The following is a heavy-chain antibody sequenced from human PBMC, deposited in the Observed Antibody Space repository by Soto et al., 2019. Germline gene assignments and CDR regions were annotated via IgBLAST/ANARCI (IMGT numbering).Heavy chain of an antibody. J-gene: IGHJ4*02. V-gene: IGHV4-4*02. D-gene: IGHD5-12*01. Sequence: QVQLQESGPGLVKPSGTLSLTCAVSGGSISSSNWWSWVRQPPGKGLEWIGEIYHSGSTNYNPSLKSRVXXXVXXSTNQFSLKLSSVTAADTAVYYCARGDSGYDPLDYWGQGTLVTVSS. CDR1: GGSISSSNW. CDR2: IYHSGST. CDR3: ARGDSGYDPLDY.